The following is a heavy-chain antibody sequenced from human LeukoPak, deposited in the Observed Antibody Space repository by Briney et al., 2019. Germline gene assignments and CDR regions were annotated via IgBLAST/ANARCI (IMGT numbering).Heavy chain of an antibody. CDR3: ARGSPGGIDAFDI. J-gene: IGHJ3*02. V-gene: IGHV4-59*01. Sequence: SETLSLTCTVSGGSISIYYWSWIRQPPGKGLEWIGYIYYSGSTNYNPSLKSRVTISVDTSKNQFSLKLSSVTAADTAVYYCARGSPGGIDAFDIWGQGTMVTVSS. CDR2: IYYSGST. D-gene: IGHD3-16*01. CDR1: GGSISIYY.